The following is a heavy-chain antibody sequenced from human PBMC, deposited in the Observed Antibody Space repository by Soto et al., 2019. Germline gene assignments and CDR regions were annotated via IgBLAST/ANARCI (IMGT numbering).Heavy chain of an antibody. V-gene: IGHV3-30*18. J-gene: IGHJ4*02. D-gene: IGHD6-13*01. CDR1: GSTFSSYG. CDR2: ISFDGNDQ. Sequence: QVQLVESGGGVVQPGRSLRLSCAASGSTFSSYGMQWVRQAPGRGLEWVAVISFDGNDQYYADSMKGRFTISRDNSKNTLYLHMNSLILEDTAVYFSTKSRGGSSWYEGDSWGQGILVTASS. CDR3: TKSRGGSSWYEGDS.